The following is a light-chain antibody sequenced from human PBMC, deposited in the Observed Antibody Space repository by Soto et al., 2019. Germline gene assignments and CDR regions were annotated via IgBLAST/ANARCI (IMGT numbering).Light chain of an antibody. CDR2: DVS. CDR1: SSDVGRYNY. CDR3: SSYTSSNTFV. V-gene: IGLV2-14*01. J-gene: IGLJ1*01. Sequence: QSALAQPASVSGSPGQSIAISCTGTSSDVGRYNYVSWFQQHPGKAPKLMIYDVSNRPSGLSDRFSDSKSGNTASLTISGLLAEDEADYYCSSYTSSNTFVFGTGTKVTVL.